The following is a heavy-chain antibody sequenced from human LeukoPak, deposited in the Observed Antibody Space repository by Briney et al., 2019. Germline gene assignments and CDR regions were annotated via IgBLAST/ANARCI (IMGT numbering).Heavy chain of an antibody. CDR1: GFTFSNAW. CDR3: TTAPAAFDI. Sequence: SGGSLRLSCTASGFTFSNAWMSWVRQAPGKGLEWVGRIKSKTDGGTTDYAAPVKDRFTISRDDSKDTLFLQMNSLKIEDTDVYYCTTAPAAFDIWGQGTMVTVSS. CDR2: IKSKTDGGTT. J-gene: IGHJ3*02. V-gene: IGHV3-15*01.